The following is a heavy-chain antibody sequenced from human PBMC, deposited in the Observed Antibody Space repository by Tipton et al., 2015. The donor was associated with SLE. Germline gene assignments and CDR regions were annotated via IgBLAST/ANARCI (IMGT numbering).Heavy chain of an antibody. V-gene: IGHV4-39*01. CDR3: ARLSYAGLAQDY. CDR1: GGSISSSSYY. J-gene: IGHJ4*02. Sequence: GLVKPSETLSLTCTVSGGSISSSSYYWGWIRQPPGKGLEWIGSIYHSGSTYYNPSLKSRVTISVDTSKNQFSLKLSSVTAADTAVYYCARLSYAGLAQDYWGQGTLVTVSS. CDR2: IYHSGST. D-gene: IGHD1/OR15-1a*01.